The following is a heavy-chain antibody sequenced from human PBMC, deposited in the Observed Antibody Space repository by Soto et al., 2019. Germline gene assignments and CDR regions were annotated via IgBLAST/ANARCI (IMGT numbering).Heavy chain of an antibody. V-gene: IGHV4-34*01. Sequence: SETLSLTCAVYGGSFSGYYWTWIRQPPGTGLEWIGEINHSGSTNYNPSLKSRVTISVDTSKNQFSLKLTSVTAADTAVYYCARGGSGTTSRVAYFDYWGQGTLVTVSS. CDR1: GGSFSGYY. J-gene: IGHJ4*02. D-gene: IGHD1-1*01. CDR2: INHSGST. CDR3: ARGGSGTTSRVAYFDY.